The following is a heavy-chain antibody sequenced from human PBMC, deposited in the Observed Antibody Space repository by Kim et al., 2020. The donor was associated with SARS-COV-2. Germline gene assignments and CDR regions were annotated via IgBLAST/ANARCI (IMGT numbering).Heavy chain of an antibody. CDR3: ATLDSSGYYKEYYFDY. V-gene: IGHV1-24*01. Sequence: ASVKVSCKVSGYTLTELSMHWVRQAPGKGLEWMGGFDPEDGETIYAQKFQGRVTMTEDTSTDTAYMELSSLRSEDTAVYYCATLDSSGYYKEYYFDYGGQGPLVTFSS. J-gene: IGHJ4*02. CDR1: GYTLTELS. CDR2: FDPEDGET. D-gene: IGHD3-22*01.